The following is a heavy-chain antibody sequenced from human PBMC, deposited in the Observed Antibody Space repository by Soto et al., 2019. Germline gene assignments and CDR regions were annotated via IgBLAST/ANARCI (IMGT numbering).Heavy chain of an antibody. V-gene: IGHV3-15*01. CDR3: VEGWNDF. D-gene: IGHD1-1*01. J-gene: IGHJ4*02. Sequence: EVQMVQSGGDLVKPGGSLRLSCVTSGFMFSSAWMNWVRQAPGKGLEWVARIKTKSDGETRDYAAPVKGRFTISRDDSKKTVYLQMNSRRAEDTAVYYCVEGWNDFWGQGTLVTVSS. CDR2: IKTKSDGETR. CDR1: GFMFSSAW.